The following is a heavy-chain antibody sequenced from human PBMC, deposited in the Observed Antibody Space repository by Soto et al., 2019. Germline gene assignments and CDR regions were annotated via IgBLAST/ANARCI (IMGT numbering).Heavy chain of an antibody. J-gene: IGHJ5*02. CDR2: ISAYNGNT. CDR1: GYTFTSYG. Sequence: ASVKVSCKASGYTFTSYGISWVRQAPGQGLEWMGWISAYNGNTNYAQKLQGRVTMTTDTSTSTAYMELRSLRSDDTAVYYCARDGPTYYYDSSGYYPRVPGWFDPWRQGTLVTVSS. V-gene: IGHV1-18*01. D-gene: IGHD3-22*01. CDR3: ARDGPTYYYDSSGYYPRVPGWFDP.